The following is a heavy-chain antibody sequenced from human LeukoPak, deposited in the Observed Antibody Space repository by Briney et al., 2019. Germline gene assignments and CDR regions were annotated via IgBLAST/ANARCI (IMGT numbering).Heavy chain of an antibody. D-gene: IGHD3-22*01. J-gene: IGHJ6*03. V-gene: IGHV1-46*01. CDR1: GYTFTSYY. CDR3: ARDPDYYDSRNPTAGGWYMDV. Sequence: GASVKVSCKASGYTFTSYYMHWVRQAAGQGLEWMGIINPSGDSTSYAQKFQGRVTMTRDMSTSTVYMELSSLRSEDTAVYYCARDPDYYDSRNPTAGGWYMDVWGKGTTVTVSS. CDR2: INPSGDST.